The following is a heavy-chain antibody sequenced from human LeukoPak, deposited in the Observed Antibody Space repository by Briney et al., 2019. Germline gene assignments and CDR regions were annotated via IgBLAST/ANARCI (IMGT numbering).Heavy chain of an antibody. V-gene: IGHV4-59*01. CDR2: MYYTGST. CDR3: ARSGQYGDYADY. Sequence: SETLSLTCTVSGGSISSYYWTWIRQPPGRGLEWIGYMYYTGSTSYNPSLKSRVTMSVDTSKNQFSLKLTSVTAADTAVYYCARSGQYGDYADYWGQGTLVTVSS. D-gene: IGHD4-17*01. J-gene: IGHJ4*02. CDR1: GGSISSYY.